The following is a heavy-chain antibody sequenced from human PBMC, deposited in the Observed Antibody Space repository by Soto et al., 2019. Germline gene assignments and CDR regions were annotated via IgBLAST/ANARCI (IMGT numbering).Heavy chain of an antibody. CDR2: IIPIFGTA. D-gene: IGHD6-6*01. Sequence: SVKVSCKASGGTFSSYSISWVRQAPGQGREWMGGIIPIFGTANYAQKFQGRVTITADESTSTAYMELSSLRSEDTAVYYCARDMSSSSGYYYGMDVWGQGTTVNVSS. CDR3: ARDMSSSSGYYYGMDV. CDR1: GGTFSSYS. J-gene: IGHJ6*02. V-gene: IGHV1-69*13.